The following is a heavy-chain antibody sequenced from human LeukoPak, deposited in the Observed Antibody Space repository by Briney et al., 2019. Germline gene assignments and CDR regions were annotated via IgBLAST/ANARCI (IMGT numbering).Heavy chain of an antibody. V-gene: IGHV5-51*01. CDR3: ARRIVVVPAARNPGYGYGYLSFAFDI. J-gene: IGHJ3*02. CDR1: GYSFTSYW. CDR2: IYPGDSDT. D-gene: IGHD2-2*01. Sequence: GESLKISCKGSGYSFTSYWIGWVRQMPGKGLEWMGIIYPGDSDTRYSPSFQGQVTISADKSISTAYLQWSSLKASDTAMYYCARRIVVVPAARNPGYGYGYLSFAFDIWGQGTMVTVSS.